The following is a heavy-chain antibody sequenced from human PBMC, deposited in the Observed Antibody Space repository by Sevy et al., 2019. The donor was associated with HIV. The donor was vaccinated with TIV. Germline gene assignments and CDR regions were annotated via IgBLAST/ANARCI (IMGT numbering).Heavy chain of an antibody. V-gene: IGHV4-38-2*02. J-gene: IGHJ5*02. CDR2: MYHGGST. CDR3: ARVGYRAGYYGSRFDP. Sequence: SDTLSLTCSVSGYSINSGYYWGWIRQPPGKGLEWIASMYHGGSTYYNPSLKSRVILSVDTSKNQFSLKLSSVTAADTAVYYCARVGYRAGYYGSRFDPWGQGTLVTVSS. CDR1: GYSINSGYY. D-gene: IGHD1-26*01.